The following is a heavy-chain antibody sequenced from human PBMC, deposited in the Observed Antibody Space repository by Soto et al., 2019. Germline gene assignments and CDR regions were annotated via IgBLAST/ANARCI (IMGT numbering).Heavy chain of an antibody. CDR1: GGSISSGGYY. V-gene: IGHV4-31*03. D-gene: IGHD2-2*01. CDR3: ARGALVPAASTAGWFDP. Sequence: TSETLSLTCTVSGGSISSGGYYWSWIRQHPGKGLEWIGYIYYSGSTYYNPSLKSRVTISVDTSKNQFSLKLSSVTAADTAVYYCARGALVPAASTAGWFDPWGQGTLVTVSS. J-gene: IGHJ5*02. CDR2: IYYSGST.